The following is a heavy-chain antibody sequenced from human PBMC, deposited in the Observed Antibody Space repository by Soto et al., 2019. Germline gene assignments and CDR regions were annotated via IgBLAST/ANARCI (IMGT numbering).Heavy chain of an antibody. D-gene: IGHD2-15*01. Sequence: QVQLVQSGAEVKKPGASVKVSCKASGYTFTSYDINWVRQATGQGLEWMGWMNPNSGNTGYAQKFQGRVTMTRNTAISTAYMERSSLRTEDTAVYYCAIRPFGYCSGGSCSELYYYYYYMDVWGKGTTVTVSS. CDR3: AIRPFGYCSGGSCSELYYYYYYMDV. CDR2: MNPNSGNT. V-gene: IGHV1-8*01. J-gene: IGHJ6*03. CDR1: GYTFTSYD.